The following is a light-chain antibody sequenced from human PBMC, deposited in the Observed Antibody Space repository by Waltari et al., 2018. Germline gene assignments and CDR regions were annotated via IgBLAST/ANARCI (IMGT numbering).Light chain of an antibody. Sequence: EVVLTQSPATLSLSPGERATLSCRASQNVINFLAWYQQTPGRAPRLLIYDASQRATGIPARFSGSGSGTDFTLTISSLEPEDFAVYYCQQHRNWPITFGQGTRLDIQ. J-gene: IGKJ5*01. CDR3: QQHRNWPIT. CDR2: DAS. V-gene: IGKV3-11*01. CDR1: QNVINF.